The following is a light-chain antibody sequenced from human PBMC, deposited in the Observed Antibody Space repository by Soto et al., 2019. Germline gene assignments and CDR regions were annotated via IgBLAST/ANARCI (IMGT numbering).Light chain of an antibody. J-gene: IGLJ2*01. Sequence: QSVLTQPASVSGSPGQSITISCTGTSSDIGTYIYVSWYLQHPGKAPKLLIYEVGNRPSGVSNRFSGSKSGNTASLTIYGLQAEDEADYYCSSYTSSNSVVFGGGTKLTVL. CDR1: SSDIGTYIY. CDR2: EVG. V-gene: IGLV2-14*01. CDR3: SSYTSSNSVV.